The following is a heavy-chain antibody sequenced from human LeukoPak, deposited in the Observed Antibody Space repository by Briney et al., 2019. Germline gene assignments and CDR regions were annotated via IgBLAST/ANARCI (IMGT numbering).Heavy chain of an antibody. CDR3: VREKSGGTYDY. CDR2: IRPGDTRT. CDR1: GYTFTAYY. V-gene: IGHV1-46*01. J-gene: IGHJ4*02. Sequence: ASVKVSCKASGYTFTAYYIQWVRQAPGQGLEWMGTIRPGDTRTTYAQKFQGRVTMTWDMSTNTGYMELSSLRSEDTAVYYCVREKSGGTYDYWGQGTLVTVS. D-gene: IGHD3-16*01.